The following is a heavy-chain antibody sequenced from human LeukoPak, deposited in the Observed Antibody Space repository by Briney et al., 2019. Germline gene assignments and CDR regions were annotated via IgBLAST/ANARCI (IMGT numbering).Heavy chain of an antibody. Sequence: GGSLRLSCAASGFAFSSYAMNWVCQAPGKGLEWVAYITNTGRTIYYADSLKGRFTISRDNAKNSLSLQMDSLRAEDTALYYCAKVINDHYPHGFDIWGQGTMVTVSS. V-gene: IGHV3-48*03. CDR3: AKVINDHYPHGFDI. J-gene: IGHJ3*02. D-gene: IGHD1-1*01. CDR1: GFAFSSYA. CDR2: ITNTGRTI.